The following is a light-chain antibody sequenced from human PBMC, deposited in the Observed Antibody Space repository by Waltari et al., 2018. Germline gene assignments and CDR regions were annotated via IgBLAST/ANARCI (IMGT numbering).Light chain of an antibody. Sequence: EIVLTQSPGTLSLSPGDRATLSCRASQSIRSSYLAWYQQKPGLAPRLLVYGGSSRAAGIPDRFSGSGSGTDFTLIISRLEPEDFAVYYCQQYGDSPLVTFGPGTKVEVK. V-gene: IGKV3-20*01. J-gene: IGKJ3*01. CDR2: GGS. CDR3: QQYGDSPLVT. CDR1: QSIRSSY.